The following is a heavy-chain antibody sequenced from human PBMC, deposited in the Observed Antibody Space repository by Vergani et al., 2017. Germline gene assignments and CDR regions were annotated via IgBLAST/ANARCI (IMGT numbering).Heavy chain of an antibody. J-gene: IGHJ2*01. D-gene: IGHD6-25*01. CDR1: GYSFTTYW. CDR2: IYPGESQT. V-gene: IGHV5-51*01. Sequence: EVQLVQSGAEVKKPGESLKISCKGSGYSFTTYWIAWVRQRPGKGLEWMGVIYPGESQTRYSPSFQGQVTISVDKSITTAYLQWSSRKASDTAMYYCARLVGMAAVYGYFDLWGRGTLVIVSS. CDR3: ARLVGMAAVYGYFDL.